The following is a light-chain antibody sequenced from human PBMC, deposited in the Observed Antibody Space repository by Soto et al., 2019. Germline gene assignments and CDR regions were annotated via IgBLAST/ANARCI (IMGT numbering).Light chain of an antibody. J-gene: IGKJ5*01. V-gene: IGKV1-5*03. CDR2: KAS. CDR3: QQRSNWPPIT. Sequence: DIQMTQSPSTLSASVGDRVTITCRASQSISSWLAWYQQKPGKAPKLLIYKASSLESGVPSRFSGSGSETEFTLTISSLEPEDAAVYYCQQRSNWPPITFGQGTRLEIK. CDR1: QSISSW.